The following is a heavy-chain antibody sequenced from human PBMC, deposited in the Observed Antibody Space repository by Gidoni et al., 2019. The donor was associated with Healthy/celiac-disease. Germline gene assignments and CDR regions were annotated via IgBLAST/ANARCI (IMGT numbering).Heavy chain of an antibody. CDR1: GGSISSSSYY. CDR3: ATENCSSTSCPVDY. Sequence: QLQLQESGPGLVKPSETLSLTCTVSGGSISSSSYYWGWIRQPPGKGLEWIVSIYYSGSTYYNPSLKSRVTISVDTSKNQFSLKLSSVTAADTAVYYCATENCSSTSCPVDYWGQGTLVTVSS. D-gene: IGHD2-2*01. CDR2: IYYSGST. J-gene: IGHJ4*02. V-gene: IGHV4-39*01.